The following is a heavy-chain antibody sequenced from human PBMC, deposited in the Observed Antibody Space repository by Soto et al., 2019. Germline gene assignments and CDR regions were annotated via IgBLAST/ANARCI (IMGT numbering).Heavy chain of an antibody. V-gene: IGHV4-31*03. J-gene: IGHJ4*02. D-gene: IGHD1-26*01. CDR2: IYYSGST. CDR3: AGIYSGSPGGTLRY. Sequence: QVQLQESGPGLVKPSQTLSLTCTVSGGSISSGGYYWSWIRQHPGKGLEWIGYIYYSGSTYYNPSLKGRVTRSVDTSKSQCAMKLSSVTAADTAVYYCAGIYSGSPGGTLRYWGQGTLVTVSS. CDR1: GGSISSGGYY.